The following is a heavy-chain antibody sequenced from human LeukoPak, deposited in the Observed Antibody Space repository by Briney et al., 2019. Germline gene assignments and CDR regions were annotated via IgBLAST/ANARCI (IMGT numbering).Heavy chain of an antibody. CDR3: ARDQYYYDSSGYYPLYYFDY. D-gene: IGHD3-22*01. Sequence: GASVKVSCKASGYTFTSYYMHWVRQAPGQGLEWMGIINPSGGSTSYAQKFQGRVTMTRDMSTSTVYMELSSLRSEDTAVYYCARDQYYYDSSGYYPLYYFDYWGQGTLVTVSS. CDR2: INPSGGST. CDR1: GYTFTSYY. J-gene: IGHJ4*02. V-gene: IGHV1-46*01.